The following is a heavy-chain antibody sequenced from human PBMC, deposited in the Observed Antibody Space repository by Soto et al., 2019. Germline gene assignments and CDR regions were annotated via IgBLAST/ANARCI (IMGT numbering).Heavy chain of an antibody. CDR3: ARVRGDSSGSYYFDY. Sequence: GGSLRLSCAASGFSLSDYYMSWIRQAPGEGLEWVSYISSSGSTTHYADSVKGRFTISKDNAKNSVYLQMNSLRAEDTAVYYCARVRGDSSGSYYFDYWGQGTLVTVSS. D-gene: IGHD3-22*01. CDR2: ISSSGSTT. V-gene: IGHV3-11*01. J-gene: IGHJ4*02. CDR1: GFSLSDYY.